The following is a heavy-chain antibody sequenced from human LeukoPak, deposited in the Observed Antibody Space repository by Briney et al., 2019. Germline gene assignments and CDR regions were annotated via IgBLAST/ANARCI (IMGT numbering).Heavy chain of an antibody. CDR3: TGYCSSTSCPTTFDY. J-gene: IGHJ4*02. D-gene: IGHD2-2*01. V-gene: IGHV3-73*01. CDR1: GFTFSGSA. Sequence: GGSLKLSCAASGFTFSGSAMHWVRQASGKGLEWVGRIRSKANSYATAYAASVKGRLTISRDDSKNTAYLQMNSLKTEDTAVYYCTGYCSSTSCPTTFDYWGQGTLVTVSS. CDR2: IRSKANSYAT.